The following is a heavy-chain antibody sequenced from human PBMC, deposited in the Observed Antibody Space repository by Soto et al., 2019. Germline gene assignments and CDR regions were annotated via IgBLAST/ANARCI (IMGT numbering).Heavy chain of an antibody. CDR2: INGGNGNT. D-gene: IGHD1-1*01. CDR1: GYTFTNYA. CDR3: ARWNRGSDY. Sequence: QVQLVQSGAEEKKPGASVKVSCKASGYTFTNYAMHWVRQAPGQGLEWMAWINGGNGNTRYSQKFQGRLTISRDTSASTAYMELSSLRSEDTAVYYCARWNRGSDYWGQGTLVTVSS. V-gene: IGHV1-3*05. J-gene: IGHJ4*02.